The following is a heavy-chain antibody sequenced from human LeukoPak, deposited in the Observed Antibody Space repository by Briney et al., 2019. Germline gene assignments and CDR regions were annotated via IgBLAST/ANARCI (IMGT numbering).Heavy chain of an antibody. CDR2: IYYSGST. V-gene: IGHV4-59*01. CDR1: GGSISSYY. D-gene: IGHD3-10*01. CDR3: ARLLWLGENDAFDI. Sequence: SETLSLTCTVSGGSISSYYWSWIRQPPGKGLEWIGYIYYSGSTNYNPSLKSRVTISVDTSKNQFSLKLSSVTAADTAVYYCARLLWLGENDAFDIWGQGTMVTVSS. J-gene: IGHJ3*02.